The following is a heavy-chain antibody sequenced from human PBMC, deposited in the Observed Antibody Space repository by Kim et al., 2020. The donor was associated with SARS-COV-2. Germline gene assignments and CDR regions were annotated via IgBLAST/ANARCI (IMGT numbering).Heavy chain of an antibody. V-gene: IGHV3-23*01. Sequence: GRFTSSRDNSKNTLYLQMNSLRAEDTAVYYCAKIPSIAAAGWGPNWFDPWGQGTLVTVSS. D-gene: IGHD6-13*01. J-gene: IGHJ5*02. CDR3: AKIPSIAAAGWGPNWFDP.